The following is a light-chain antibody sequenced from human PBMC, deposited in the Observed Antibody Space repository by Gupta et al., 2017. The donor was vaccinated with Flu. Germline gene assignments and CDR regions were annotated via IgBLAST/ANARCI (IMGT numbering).Light chain of an antibody. CDR2: SDL. V-gene: IGKV2-28*01. Sequence: RGEPASIACRSSQRLLNSNGYKGRRRHLRKGGDWSSDVCYSDLNNVHGNTGRFSGSGSGTDFTLKISRVEAEDVGVYYCMQALQTRPTYTFGQGTKLEIK. J-gene: IGKJ2*01. CDR1: QRLLNSNGYKG. CDR3: MQALQTRPTYT.